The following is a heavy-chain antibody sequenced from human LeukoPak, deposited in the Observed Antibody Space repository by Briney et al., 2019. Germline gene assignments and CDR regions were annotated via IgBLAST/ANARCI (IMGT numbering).Heavy chain of an antibody. V-gene: IGHV6-1*01. D-gene: IGHD5-24*01. CDR3: ARDRGDGYNLGYYYYYGMDV. CDR1: GDSVSINSAA. Sequence: SQTLSLTCAISGDSVSINSAAWIWIRQSPSRGLEWLGRTYYRSKWYNDYAVSVKSRITINPDTSKNQFSLQLNSVTPEDTAVYYCARDRGDGYNLGYYYYYGMDVWGQGTTVTVSS. CDR2: TYYRSKWYN. J-gene: IGHJ6*02.